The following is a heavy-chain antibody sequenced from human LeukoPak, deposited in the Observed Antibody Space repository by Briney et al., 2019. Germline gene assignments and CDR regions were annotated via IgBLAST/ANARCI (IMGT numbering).Heavy chain of an antibody. CDR1: GFTFFNYW. CDR3: TRDQTPYY. J-gene: IGHJ4*02. V-gene: IGHV3-49*04. CDR2: IRSKIYGGTP. Sequence: GGSLRLSCAACGFTFFNYWMSWVRQAPGKGLEWVGFIRSKIYGGTPEYAASVKGRFTISRDDSKGIAYLQMNSLKTEDTAVYYCTRDQTPYYWGQGTLVTVSS.